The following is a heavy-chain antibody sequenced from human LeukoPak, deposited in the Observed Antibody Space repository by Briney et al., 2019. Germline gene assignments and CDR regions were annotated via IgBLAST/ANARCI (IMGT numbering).Heavy chain of an antibody. CDR3: ATSESQAKFDY. CDR1: GYRFTTYW. Sequence: GESLKISCKGSGYRFTTYWTGWVRQMPGKGLEWMGIIFPGDSDTTYSSSFQGQVTISADKSINTAYLQWSSLKASDTAMYYCATSESQAKFDYWGQGTLVTVSS. V-gene: IGHV5-51*01. D-gene: IGHD3-10*01. CDR2: IFPGDSDT. J-gene: IGHJ4*02.